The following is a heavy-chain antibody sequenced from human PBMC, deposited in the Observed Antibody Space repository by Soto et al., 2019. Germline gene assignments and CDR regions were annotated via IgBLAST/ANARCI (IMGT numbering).Heavy chain of an antibody. Sequence: GGSMRLSCAASGFTFSSYGMHWVRQAPGKGLEWVAVIWYDGSNKYYADSVKGRFTISRDNSKNTLYLQMNSLRAEDTAVYYCARDFSHYYDSSGPLGYWGQGTLVTVSS. CDR3: ARDFSHYYDSSGPLGY. CDR2: IWYDGSNK. D-gene: IGHD3-22*01. CDR1: GFTFSSYG. J-gene: IGHJ4*02. V-gene: IGHV3-33*01.